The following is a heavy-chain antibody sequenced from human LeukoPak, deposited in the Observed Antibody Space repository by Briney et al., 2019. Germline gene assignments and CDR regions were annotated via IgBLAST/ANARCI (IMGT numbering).Heavy chain of an antibody. V-gene: IGHV3-30*01. CDR3: ARDPDYYDSSGPGSAFDY. CDR1: GFTFSSYA. Sequence: PGGSLRLSCAASGFTFSSYAMHWVRQAPGKGLEWVAVISYDGSNKYYADSVKGRFTISRDNSKNTLYLQMDSLRAEDTAVYYCARDPDYYDSSGPGSAFDYWGQGTLVTVSS. J-gene: IGHJ4*02. CDR2: ISYDGSNK. D-gene: IGHD3-22*01.